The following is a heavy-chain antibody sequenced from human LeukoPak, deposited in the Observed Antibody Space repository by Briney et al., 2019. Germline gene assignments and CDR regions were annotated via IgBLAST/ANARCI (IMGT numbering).Heavy chain of an antibody. CDR2: IYYSGST. Sequence: PSETLSLTCTVSGGSVSSGGYYWSWIRQHPGKGLEWIGYIYYSGSTYYNPSLKTRVTISVDTSKNQFSLKLSSVTAADTAVYYCASYYDILTGYYYYFDYWGQGTLVTVSS. D-gene: IGHD3-9*01. CDR1: GGSVSSGGYY. CDR3: ASYYDILTGYYYYFDY. V-gene: IGHV4-31*03. J-gene: IGHJ4*02.